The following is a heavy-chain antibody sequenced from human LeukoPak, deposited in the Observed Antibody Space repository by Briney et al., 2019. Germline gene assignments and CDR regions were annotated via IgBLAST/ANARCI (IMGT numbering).Heavy chain of an antibody. V-gene: IGHV3-7*01. Sequence: PGGSLRLSCAASGFTFNKYWMTWVRQAAGKGLEWVANVNQDGTEKYYVDSVKGRFDISRDNAKNSLYLHMNSLRAEDTAVYYCARSKAGGYWGQGTLVIVST. J-gene: IGHJ4*02. CDR2: VNQDGTEK. CDR3: ARSKAGGY. CDR1: GFTFNKYW. D-gene: IGHD3-10*01.